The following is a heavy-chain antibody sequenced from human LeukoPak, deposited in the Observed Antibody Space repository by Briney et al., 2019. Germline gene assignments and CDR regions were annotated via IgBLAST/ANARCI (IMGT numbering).Heavy chain of an antibody. CDR3: ARAVAGHENYYYYYYMDV. CDR1: GFTVSSNY. D-gene: IGHD6-19*01. Sequence: GGSLRLSCAASGFTVSSNYMSWVRQAPGKGLEWVSVIYSGGSTYYADSVKGRFTISRDNSKNTLYLQMNSLRAEDTAVYYCARAVAGHENYYYYYYMDVWGKGTTVTVSS. J-gene: IGHJ6*03. CDR2: IYSGGST. V-gene: IGHV3-66*02.